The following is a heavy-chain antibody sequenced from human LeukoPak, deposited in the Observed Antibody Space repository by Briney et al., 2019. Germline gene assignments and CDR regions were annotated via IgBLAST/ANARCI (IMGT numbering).Heavy chain of an antibody. J-gene: IGHJ4*02. CDR1: GFTFSSYA. CDR3: AKDSAKKYDDY. V-gene: IGHV3-23*01. CDR2: ISGSDGST. Sequence: GGSLRLSCTASGFTFSSYAMSWVRQAPGKGLEWVSGISGSDGSTNYAVSVKGRFTISRENSKYTLYLQMNSLRAEDTAVYYCAKDSAKKYDDYWGQGTLVTVPS. D-gene: IGHD2/OR15-2a*01.